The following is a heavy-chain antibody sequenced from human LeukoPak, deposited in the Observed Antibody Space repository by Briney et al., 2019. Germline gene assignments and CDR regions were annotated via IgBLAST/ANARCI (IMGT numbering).Heavy chain of an antibody. J-gene: IGHJ4*02. CDR2: INHSGST. Sequence: SETLSLTCAVYGGSFSGYYWSWIRQPPGKGLEWIGEINHSGSTNYNPSLKSRVTISVDTSKNQFSLKLSSVAAADTAVYYCARGPVYYGSGSYYYWGQGTLVTVSS. CDR1: GGSFSGYY. D-gene: IGHD3-10*01. V-gene: IGHV4-34*01. CDR3: ARGPVYYGSGSYYY.